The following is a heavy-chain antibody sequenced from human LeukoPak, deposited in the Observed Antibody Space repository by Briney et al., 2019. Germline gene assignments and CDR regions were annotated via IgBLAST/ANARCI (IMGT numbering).Heavy chain of an antibody. Sequence: PSETLSLTCAVYGGSFSAYYWSWIRQPPGKGLEWIGEINHSGRTNYNPSLKSRVTISVDTSKNQFSLKLSSVTAADTAVYYCARHHPWWDLNGAHDAFDIWGQGTMVTVSS. D-gene: IGHD1-26*01. J-gene: IGHJ3*02. CDR1: GGSFSAYY. CDR3: ARHHPWWDLNGAHDAFDI. V-gene: IGHV4-34*01. CDR2: INHSGRT.